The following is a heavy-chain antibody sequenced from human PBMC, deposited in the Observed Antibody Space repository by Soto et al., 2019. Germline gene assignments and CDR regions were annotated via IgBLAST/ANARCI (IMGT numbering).Heavy chain of an antibody. CDR2: IYYSGGT. J-gene: IGHJ5*02. Sequence: QVKLQQSGPGLGKPSDTLSLTCTVSGAALSSGGSFYPWVRHPPGKGLEWRGYIYYSGGTNYNPSRKSRVTISLDKSKSQFSLRLISVTAADTAVYYCTREQSDDNYFDPCCPGTLVTVS. D-gene: IGHD6-19*01. CDR1: GAALSSGGSF. V-gene: IGHV4-61*08. CDR3: TREQSDDNYFDP.